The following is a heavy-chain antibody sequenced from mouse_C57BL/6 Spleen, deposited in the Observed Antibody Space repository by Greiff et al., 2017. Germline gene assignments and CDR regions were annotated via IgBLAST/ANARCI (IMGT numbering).Heavy chain of an antibody. D-gene: IGHD1-1*01. V-gene: IGHV5-16*01. J-gene: IGHJ1*03. CDR2: INYDGSST. Sequence: EVMLVESEGGLVQPGSSMKLSCTASGFTFSDYYMAWVRQVPEKGLEWVANINYDGSSTYYLDSLKSRFIISRDNAKNILYLQMSSLKSEDTATYYCARGEYYYGSSWYFDVWGTGTTVTVSS. CDR1: GFTFSDYY. CDR3: ARGEYYYGSSWYFDV.